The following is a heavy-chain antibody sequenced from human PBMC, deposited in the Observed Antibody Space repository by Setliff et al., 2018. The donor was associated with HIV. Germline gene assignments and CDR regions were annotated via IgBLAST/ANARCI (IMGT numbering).Heavy chain of an antibody. Sequence: NPGGSLRLSCEASGFTFSTYSMNWVRQAPGKGLGWVSSISSSSRSKYYADSVKGRFTISRDNAKNSLYLQMNSLTAEDTAVYYCARDVSWRVRTYIDYWGQGALVTVSS. CDR3: ARDVSWRVRTYIDY. V-gene: IGHV3-21*01. CDR2: ISSSSRSK. CDR1: GFTFSTYS. J-gene: IGHJ4*02. D-gene: IGHD3-3*01.